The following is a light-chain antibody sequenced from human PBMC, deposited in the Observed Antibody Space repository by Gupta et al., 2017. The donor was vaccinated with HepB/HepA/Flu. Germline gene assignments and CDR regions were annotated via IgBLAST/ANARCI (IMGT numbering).Light chain of an antibody. CDR3: SSYISSHSLVI. CDR1: SSDVGASDC. V-gene: IGLV2-14*03. CDR2: DVS. J-gene: IGLJ2*01. Sequence: QSALTQPASVSGSPGQSITISCTGTSSDVGASDCVSWYQQHPGKAPKLIIYDVSHRPPGFSYRFSASKFGSTASLTISGLQPEDEATYYCSSYISSHSLVIFGEGIKVTVL.